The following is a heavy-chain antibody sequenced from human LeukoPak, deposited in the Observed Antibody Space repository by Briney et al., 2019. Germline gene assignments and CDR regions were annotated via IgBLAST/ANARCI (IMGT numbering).Heavy chain of an antibody. CDR3: ASVYGSGSYSRYY. CDR1: GFTFSGYA. Sequence: PGGSLRLSCAASGFTFSGYAMSWVRQAPGKGLEWVSAISGSGGSTYYADSVKGRFTISRDNSKNTLYLQMNSLRAEDTAVYYCASVYGSGSYSRYYWGQGTLVTVSS. CDR2: ISGSGGST. V-gene: IGHV3-23*01. J-gene: IGHJ4*02. D-gene: IGHD3-10*01.